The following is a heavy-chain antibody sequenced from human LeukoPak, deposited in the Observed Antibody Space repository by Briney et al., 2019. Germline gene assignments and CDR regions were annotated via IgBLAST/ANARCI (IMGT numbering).Heavy chain of an antibody. CDR2: IYYSGST. Sequence: SETLSLTCAVYGGSFSGYYWSWIRQPPGKGLEWIGYIYYSGSTNYNPSLKSRVTISVDTSKNQFSLKLSSVTAADTAVYYCARGGVAGTRYWGQGTLVTVSS. CDR1: GGSFSGYY. CDR3: ARGGVAGTRY. D-gene: IGHD6-19*01. V-gene: IGHV4-59*01. J-gene: IGHJ4*02.